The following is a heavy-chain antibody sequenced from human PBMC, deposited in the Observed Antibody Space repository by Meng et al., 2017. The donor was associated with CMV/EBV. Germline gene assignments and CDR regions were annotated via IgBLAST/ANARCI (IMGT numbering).Heavy chain of an antibody. CDR2: IIPIFGTA. D-gene: IGHD5-24*01. V-gene: IGHV1-69*12. CDR1: GGTFSSYA. J-gene: IGHJ4*02. Sequence: VQLVQSGAEVRKPGSVVKVSCKASGGTFSSYAISWVRQASGQGLEWMGGIIPIFGTANYAQKFQGRVTITADESTSTAYMELSSLRSEDTAVYYCARMPRDGYNYIDYWGQGTLVTVSS. CDR3: ARMPRDGYNYIDY.